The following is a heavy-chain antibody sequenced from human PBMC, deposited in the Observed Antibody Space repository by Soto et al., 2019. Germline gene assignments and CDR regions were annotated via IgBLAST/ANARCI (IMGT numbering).Heavy chain of an antibody. CDR2: ISAYNGNT. CDR1: GYTFTSYG. CDR3: AREQYCSSTSCNQWLARSPRSDY. D-gene: IGHD2-2*01. Sequence: ASVKVSCKASGYTFTSYGISWVRQAPGQGLEWMGWISAYNGNTNYAQKLQGRVTMTTDTSTSTAYMELRSLRSDDTAVYYCAREQYCSSTSCNQWLARSPRSDYCGQGTIVTVYS. V-gene: IGHV1-18*04. J-gene: IGHJ4*02.